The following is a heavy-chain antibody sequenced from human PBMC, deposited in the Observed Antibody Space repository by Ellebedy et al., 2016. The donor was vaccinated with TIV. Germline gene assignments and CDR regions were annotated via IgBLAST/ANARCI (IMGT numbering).Heavy chain of an antibody. J-gene: IGHJ5*02. CDR1: GFNFSRNL. Sequence: GESLKISCSTSGFNFSRNLKKWVRQAPGKGLEWVASISKSSATLHYADSVKGRFTISRDNAKNSLYLQMNSLRAEDTAVYYCARGPPIAARTSWFDPWGQGILVTASS. D-gene: IGHD6-13*01. V-gene: IGHV3-21*01. CDR2: ISKSSATL. CDR3: ARGPPIAARTSWFDP.